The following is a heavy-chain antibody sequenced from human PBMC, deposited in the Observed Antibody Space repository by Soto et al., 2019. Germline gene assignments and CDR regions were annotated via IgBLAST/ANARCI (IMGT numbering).Heavy chain of an antibody. J-gene: IGHJ4*02. CDR3: ARGGSSSWTSLDY. CDR2: INAGNGDT. CDR1: GYTFTGYA. Sequence: ASVKVSCKASGYTFTGYAVYWVRQAPGQRLEYMGWINAGNGDTKYSQNFQGRVTITRDTSASTAYMEVSSLRSEDAAIYYCARGGSSSWTSLDYWGQGTLVTVPS. V-gene: IGHV1-3*01. D-gene: IGHD6-13*01.